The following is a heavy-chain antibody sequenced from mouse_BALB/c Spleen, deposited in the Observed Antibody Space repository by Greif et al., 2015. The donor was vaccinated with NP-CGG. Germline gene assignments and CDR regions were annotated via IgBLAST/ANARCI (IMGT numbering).Heavy chain of an antibody. CDR1: GYTFTDYN. CDR2: INPNNGGT. Sequence: EVKLQESGPELVKPGASVKIPCKASGYTFTDYNMDWVKQSHGKSLEWIGDINPNNGGTIYNQKFKGKATLTVDKSSSTAYMELRSLTSEDTAVYYCARGGYYGSSEGFAYWGQGTLVTVSA. CDR3: ARGGYYGSSEGFAY. J-gene: IGHJ3*01. D-gene: IGHD1-1*01. V-gene: IGHV1-18*01.